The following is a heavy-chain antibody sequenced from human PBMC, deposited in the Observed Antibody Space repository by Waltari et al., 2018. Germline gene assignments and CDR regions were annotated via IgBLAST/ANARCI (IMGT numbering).Heavy chain of an antibody. Sequence: QVQLQQWGAGLLKPSETLSLTCDVYGWSFSGYYWSWNRKPPGKGLEWIGEINHSESTNYNPSLKSRVTISVDTSKNQFSLKLSSVTAADTAVYYCARARNTPAQQLVYFDYWGQGTLVTVSS. J-gene: IGHJ4*02. CDR1: GWSFSGYY. CDR2: INHSEST. V-gene: IGHV4-34*01. D-gene: IGHD6-13*01. CDR3: ARARNTPAQQLVYFDY.